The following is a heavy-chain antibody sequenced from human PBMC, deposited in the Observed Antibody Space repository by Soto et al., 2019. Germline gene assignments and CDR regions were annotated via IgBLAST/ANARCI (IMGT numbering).Heavy chain of an antibody. CDR1: GGSASSGGHY. J-gene: IGHJ5*02. CDR2: VFYSGST. Sequence: PSETLSLTCTVSGGSASSGGHYWSWIRQPPGKGLEYIGYVFYSGSTNNNPSLKSRVTISVDTSKNQFSLKLSSVTAADTAVYYCAGGWFDSGCHWFDPWGQGTQVTVSS. CDR3: AGGWFDSGCHWFDP. V-gene: IGHV4-61*08. D-gene: IGHD1-26*01.